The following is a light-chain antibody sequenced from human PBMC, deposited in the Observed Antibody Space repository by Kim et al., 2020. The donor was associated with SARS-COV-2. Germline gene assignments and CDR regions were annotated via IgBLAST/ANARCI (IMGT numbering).Light chain of an antibody. CDR1: QSISSH. J-gene: IGKJ5*01. CDR3: QQSYNTRKLT. CDR2: AAS. V-gene: IGKV1-39*01. Sequence: GDRVTITCREDQSISSHLIWYQQKPGRAPKLLISAASALQSGVPSRFRGSGTGAVFTLTISGLQPEDFATYFCQQSYNTRKLTFGQGTR.